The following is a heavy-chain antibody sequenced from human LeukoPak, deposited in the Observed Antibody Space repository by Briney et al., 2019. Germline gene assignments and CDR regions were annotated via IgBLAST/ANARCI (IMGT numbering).Heavy chain of an antibody. CDR3: ASSIADHWGYYYGMDV. J-gene: IGHJ6*02. Sequence: PSETLSLTCTVSGGSITSGNFYWSWIRQPAGKGLEWIGRIYTSGSTDYNPSLKSRVTISVDTSKNQFSLKLSSVTAADTAVYYCASSIADHWGYYYGMDVWGQGTTVTVSS. V-gene: IGHV4-61*02. CDR2: IYTSGST. CDR1: GGSITSGNFY. D-gene: IGHD6-6*01.